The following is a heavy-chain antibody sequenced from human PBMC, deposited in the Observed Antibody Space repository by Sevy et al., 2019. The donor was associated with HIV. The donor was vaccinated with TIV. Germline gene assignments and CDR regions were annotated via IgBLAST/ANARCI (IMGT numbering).Heavy chain of an antibody. CDR3: ATRRGHLSFDY. CDR2: INHSGST. Sequence: SETLSLTCVVYTGSFSGYYWSWIRQPPGKGLEWIGEINHSGSTNYNPSLKSRVTISADTSKNQFSLKLSSVTAADTAVYYCATRRGHLSFDYWGRGTLVTVSS. V-gene: IGHV4-34*01. CDR1: TGSFSGYY. J-gene: IGHJ4*02.